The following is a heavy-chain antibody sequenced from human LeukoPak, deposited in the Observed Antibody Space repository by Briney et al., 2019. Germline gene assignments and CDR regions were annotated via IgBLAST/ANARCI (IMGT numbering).Heavy chain of an antibody. CDR1: ELTFNSNW. J-gene: IGHJ4*02. Sequence: PGGSLRLACAASELTFNSNWMHWVRQAPGKGLVWVSRINSDGSTTNYADSVKGRFTISRDNAKNTLYLQMNSLRAEDTAVYYCTSYTSGWNWGQGPLVTVSS. CDR2: INSDGSTT. V-gene: IGHV3-74*01. D-gene: IGHD6-19*01. CDR3: TSYTSGWN.